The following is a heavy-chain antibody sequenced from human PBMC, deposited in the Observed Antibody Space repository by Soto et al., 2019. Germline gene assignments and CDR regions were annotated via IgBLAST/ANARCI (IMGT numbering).Heavy chain of an antibody. J-gene: IGHJ6*02. CDR3: ARRSIYGGNSYYYYGMDV. D-gene: IGHD4-17*01. Sequence: EVQLVESGGGLVKPGGSLRLSCAASGFTFSSYSMNWVRQAPGKGLEWVSSISSSSSYIYYADSVKGRFTISRDNAKNSLYLQMNSLRAEDTAVYYCARRSIYGGNSYYYYGMDVWGQGTTVTVSS. CDR1: GFTFSSYS. CDR2: ISSSSSYI. V-gene: IGHV3-21*01.